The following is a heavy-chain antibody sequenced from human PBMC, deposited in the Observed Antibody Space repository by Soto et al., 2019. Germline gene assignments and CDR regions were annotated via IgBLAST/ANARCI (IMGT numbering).Heavy chain of an antibody. CDR3: ARGWRTYGNY. J-gene: IGHJ4*02. CDR1: GYRFTSYY. CDR2: INPTADST. D-gene: IGHD3-10*01. V-gene: IGHV1-46*01. Sequence: QVQLVQSGAEVKKPGASVKISCKASGYRFTSYYMHWVRQAPGQGLEWVGLINPTADSTSYAQKFQGRVTLTWDTSTSTVYMEVSSLRSEYTAMYYCARGWRTYGNYWGQGTLVTVSS.